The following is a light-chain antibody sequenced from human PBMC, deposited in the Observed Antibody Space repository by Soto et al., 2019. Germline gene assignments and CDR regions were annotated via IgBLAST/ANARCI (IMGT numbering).Light chain of an antibody. CDR1: QSVSSNY. CDR2: AAS. V-gene: IGKV3-20*01. CDR3: QQYGSSGT. J-gene: IGKJ1*01. Sequence: EIVMTQSPGTLSLSPGERATLSCRASQSVSSNYLAWYQQKPGQTPRLLIYAASRRATGIPDRFSGSGSGTDFTLTIARLEPEDFAVYYCQQYGSSGTFGQGTKVDIK.